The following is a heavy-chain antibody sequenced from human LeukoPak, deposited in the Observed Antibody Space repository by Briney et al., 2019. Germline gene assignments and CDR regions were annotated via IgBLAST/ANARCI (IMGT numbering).Heavy chain of an antibody. CDR3: AKEGCSSTSCSYFDY. V-gene: IGHV3-23*01. Sequence: GGSLRLSCAASGFTFSSYAMSWVRQAPGKGLEWVSAISGSGGSTYYADSVKGRFTISRDNSKNTLYLQMNSLRPEDTAVYYCAKEGCSSTSCSYFDYWGQGTLVTVSS. D-gene: IGHD2-2*01. CDR2: ISGSGGST. CDR1: GFTFSSYA. J-gene: IGHJ4*02.